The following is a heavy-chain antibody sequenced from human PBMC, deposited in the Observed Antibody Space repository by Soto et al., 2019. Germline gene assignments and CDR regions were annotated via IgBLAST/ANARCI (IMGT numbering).Heavy chain of an antibody. CDR1: DYSFSDFG. D-gene: IGHD3-22*01. CDR2: ISGKNGNT. CDR3: ARSYYYEDTGTFEN. J-gene: IGHJ4*02. V-gene: IGHV1-18*04. Sequence: QVHLVQSGGELKKPGASVKVSCKASDYSFSDFGITWVRQAPGQGLEWMGWISGKNGNTNYAQKVQGRVTLTADTSTSTAYMEMRALTSDDTGIYYCARSYYYEDTGTFENWGQGTPVTVSS.